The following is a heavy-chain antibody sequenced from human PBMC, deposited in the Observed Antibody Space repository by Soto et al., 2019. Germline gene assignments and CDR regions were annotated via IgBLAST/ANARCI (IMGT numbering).Heavy chain of an antibody. CDR3: ARDLNDSSGYYYYFDY. Sequence: PGGSLRLSCAASGFTFSSYGMHWVRQAPGKGLEWVAVIWYDGSNKYYADSVKGRFTISRDNSKNTLYLQMNSLRAEDTAVYYCARDLNDSSGYYYYFDYWGQGTLVTVSS. D-gene: IGHD3-22*01. V-gene: IGHV3-33*08. CDR2: IWYDGSNK. CDR1: GFTFSSYG. J-gene: IGHJ4*02.